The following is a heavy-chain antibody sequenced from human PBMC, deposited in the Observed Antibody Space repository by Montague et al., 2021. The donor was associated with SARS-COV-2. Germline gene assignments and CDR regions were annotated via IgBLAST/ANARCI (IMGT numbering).Heavy chain of an antibody. V-gene: IGHV4-39*01. J-gene: IGHJ4*02. CDR3: ASLEKLGYCSGDSCVGRPSL. Sequence: SETLSLTCSVSGVSISRSVYYWGWIRQPPGKGLEWIGSIYYSGTTYYSPSLKRRVTMSVETSKNQFSLKLSSVTAADTAVYYCASLEKLGYCSGDSCVGRPSLWGQGTLVTVSS. CDR2: IYYSGTT. CDR1: GVSISRSVYY. D-gene: IGHD2-15*01.